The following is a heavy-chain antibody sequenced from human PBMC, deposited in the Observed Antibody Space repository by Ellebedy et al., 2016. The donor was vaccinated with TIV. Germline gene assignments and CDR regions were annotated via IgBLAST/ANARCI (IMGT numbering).Heavy chain of an antibody. CDR1: GFTFSSSW. D-gene: IGHD3-3*01. CDR2: IRQDGSEK. V-gene: IGHV3-7*01. CDR3: AREGEWLLDY. Sequence: GGSLRLXXAASGFTFSSSWMSWLRQAPGKGLEWVANIRQDGSEKTYVDSVKGRFTISRDNAKNSVYLQMNSLRAEDTAVYYCAREGEWLLDYWGQGTLVTVSS. J-gene: IGHJ4*02.